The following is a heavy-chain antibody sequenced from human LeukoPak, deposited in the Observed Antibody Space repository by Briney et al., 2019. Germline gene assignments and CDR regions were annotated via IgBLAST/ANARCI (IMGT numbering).Heavy chain of an antibody. CDR2: IYYSGST. V-gene: IGHV4-59*01. CDR3: ASLSPYMSGRGDI. Sequence: SETLSLTCTVSGGSISSYYWSWIRQPPGKGLEWIGYIYYSGSTNYNPSLKSRVTISVDTSKNQFSLKLSSVTAADTAVYYCASLSPYMSGRGDIWGQGTMVTVSS. CDR1: GGSISSYY. D-gene: IGHD1-26*01. J-gene: IGHJ3*02.